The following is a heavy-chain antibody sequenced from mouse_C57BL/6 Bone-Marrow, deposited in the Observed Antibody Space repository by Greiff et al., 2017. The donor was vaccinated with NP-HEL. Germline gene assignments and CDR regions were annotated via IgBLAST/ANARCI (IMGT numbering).Heavy chain of an antibody. V-gene: IGHV7-1*01. CDR3: ARDAAIYYGSSHWYFDV. J-gene: IGHJ1*03. D-gene: IGHD1-1*01. CDR1: GFTFSDFY. Sequence: DVMLVESGGGLVQSGRSLRLSCATSGFTFSDFYMEWVRQAPGKGLEWIAASRNKANDYTTEYSASVKGRFIVSRDTSQSILYLQMNALRAEDTAIYYCARDAAIYYGSSHWYFDVWGTGTTVTVSS. CDR2: SRNKANDYTT.